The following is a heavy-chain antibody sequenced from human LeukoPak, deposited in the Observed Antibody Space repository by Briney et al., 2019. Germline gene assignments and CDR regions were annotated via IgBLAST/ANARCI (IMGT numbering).Heavy chain of an antibody. CDR1: GFTFGSPW. J-gene: IGHJ4*02. Sequence: GGSLRLSCAASGFTFGSPWMHWVRQAPGKGLVWVSRINSDGSATAYADSVKGRFTISRDNAENTLYLRMNSLRAEDTAVYYCARGTAGYHSSYFDYWGQGTLVTVSS. V-gene: IGHV3-74*01. CDR2: INSDGSAT. CDR3: ARGTAGYHSSYFDY. D-gene: IGHD3-16*02.